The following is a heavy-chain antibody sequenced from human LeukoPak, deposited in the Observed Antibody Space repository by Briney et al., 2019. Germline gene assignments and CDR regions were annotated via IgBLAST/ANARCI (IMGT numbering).Heavy chain of an antibody. D-gene: IGHD3-3*01. CDR1: GYNFNSYY. Sequence: ASVKVSCKASGYNFNSYYIHWVRQAPGQGLEWMGWINPNSGGTNYAQKFQGRVTMTRDTSISTAYMELSRLRSDDTAVYYCARDSYDFWSGYTVSYWGQGTLVTVSS. V-gene: IGHV1-2*02. CDR2: INPNSGGT. J-gene: IGHJ4*02. CDR3: ARDSYDFWSGYTVSY.